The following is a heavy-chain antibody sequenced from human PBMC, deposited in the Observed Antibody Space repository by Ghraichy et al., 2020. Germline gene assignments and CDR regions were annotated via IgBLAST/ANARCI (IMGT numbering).Heavy chain of an antibody. V-gene: IGHV4-4*02. Sequence: SETLSLTCAVSGVSVISSNWWTWVRQPPGKGLEWIGEIYHGGHSNYNPSLKSRLTISLDESKNQFSLNLTSVTAADTAVYYCASGGLRGDWIDPWGQGTLVTVSS. CDR1: GVSVISSNW. J-gene: IGHJ5*02. CDR2: IYHGGHS. CDR3: ASGGLRGDWIDP.